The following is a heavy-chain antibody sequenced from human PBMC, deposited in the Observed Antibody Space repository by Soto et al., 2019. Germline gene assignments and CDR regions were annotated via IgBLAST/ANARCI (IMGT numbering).Heavy chain of an antibody. D-gene: IGHD2-2*01. J-gene: IGHJ3*02. CDR2: IKQDGSEK. V-gene: IGHV3-7*01. Sequence: EVQLVESGGGLVQPGGSLRLSCAASGFTFSSYWMSWVRQAPGKGLEWVANIKQDGSEKYYVDSVKGRFTISRDNAKNSLYLQMNSLRAEDTAVYYCARDNQDIVVVPAAMPDAFESWGQGTMVTVSS. CDR3: ARDNQDIVVVPAAMPDAFES. CDR1: GFTFSSYW.